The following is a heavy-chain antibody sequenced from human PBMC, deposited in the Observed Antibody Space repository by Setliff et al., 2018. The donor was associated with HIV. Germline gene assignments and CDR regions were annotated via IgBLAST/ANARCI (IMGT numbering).Heavy chain of an antibody. CDR2: ISYSGST. Sequence: TLSLTCTVSGGSISSGGYYWSWIRQHPGKGLEWIGYISYSGSTYYNPSLKSRVTISVDTSKNQFSLKLRSVTAADTAVYYCARDRGNADYYYGMDVWGQGTTVTVSS. D-gene: IGHD3-10*01. J-gene: IGHJ6*02. CDR1: GGSISSGGYY. V-gene: IGHV4-31*03. CDR3: ARDRGNADYYYGMDV.